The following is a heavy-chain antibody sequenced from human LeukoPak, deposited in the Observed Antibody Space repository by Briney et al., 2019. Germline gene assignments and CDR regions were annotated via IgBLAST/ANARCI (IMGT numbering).Heavy chain of an antibody. J-gene: IGHJ4*02. Sequence: GASVKVSCKASGFTFSDYYIHWVRQAPGQGLGYMGHINLNSGGTFYVQKFQGRVTMTRDTSISTAYMDLSRLTSDDTAVYFCASDPSSSDNFFDFWGQGTLVTVSS. CDR1: GFTFSDYY. D-gene: IGHD6-6*01. V-gene: IGHV1-2*06. CDR3: ASDPSSSDNFFDF. CDR2: INLNSGGT.